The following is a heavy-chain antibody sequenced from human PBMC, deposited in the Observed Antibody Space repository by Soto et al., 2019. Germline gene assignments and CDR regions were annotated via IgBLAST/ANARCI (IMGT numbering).Heavy chain of an antibody. J-gene: IGHJ6*03. CDR1: GFTFSSYS. CDR3: ARSYTHYDFWSGYYYYMDV. D-gene: IGHD3-3*01. Sequence: GGSLRLSCAASGFTFSSYSINWVRQAPGKGLEWVSSISSSSSYIYYADSVKGRFTISRDNAKNSLYLQMNSLRAEDTAVYYCARSYTHYDFWSGYYYYMDVWGKGTTVTVSS. V-gene: IGHV3-21*01. CDR2: ISSSSSYI.